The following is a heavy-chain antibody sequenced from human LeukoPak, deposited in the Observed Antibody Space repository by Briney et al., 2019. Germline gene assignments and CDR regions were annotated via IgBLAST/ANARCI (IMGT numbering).Heavy chain of an antibody. D-gene: IGHD6-13*01. CDR2: IESSGST. CDR3: ARHGTAGGRLVN. V-gene: IGHV4-61*02. J-gene: IGHJ4*02. Sequence: SETLSLTCTVSGGSISSGSYYWSWIRQPAGKGLEWIGRIESSGSTNYNPSLKSRVTISVDTSKNQISLKLTSVTAADAAVYYCARHGTAGGRLVNWGQGTLVSVSS. CDR1: GGSISSGSYY.